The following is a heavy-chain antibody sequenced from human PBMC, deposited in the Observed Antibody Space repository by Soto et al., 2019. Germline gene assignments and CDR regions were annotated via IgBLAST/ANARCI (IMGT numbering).Heavy chain of an antibody. CDR3: ARGRTIVAGGFAP. J-gene: IGHJ5*02. CDR2: MNASTGNT. D-gene: IGHD5-12*01. CDR1: GYTFTSYA. V-gene: IGHV1-8*01. Sequence: QVQLVQSGAEVKKPGASVKVSCKASGYTFTSYAIIWVRQATGQGLEWMGWMNASTGNTDSAEKFQGRPTMTRNTSISTAYRELTSVRLEDTAMYYCARGRTIVAGGFAPWGQGNRVTVSS.